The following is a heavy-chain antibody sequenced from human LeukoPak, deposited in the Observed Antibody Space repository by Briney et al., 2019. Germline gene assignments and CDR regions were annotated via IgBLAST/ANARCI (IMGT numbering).Heavy chain of an antibody. Sequence: SETLSLTCAVYGGSFGGHYWRWIRQPPGNGLEWIGEINLSGSTNNNPSLKSRVTISMHPSKNPFSLNLRSVTAADTAVYYCARVGTKSSGWHLDYWGQGTLVTVSS. J-gene: IGHJ4*02. CDR3: ARVGTKSSGWHLDY. CDR1: GGSFGGHY. V-gene: IGHV4-34*01. D-gene: IGHD6-19*01. CDR2: INLSGST.